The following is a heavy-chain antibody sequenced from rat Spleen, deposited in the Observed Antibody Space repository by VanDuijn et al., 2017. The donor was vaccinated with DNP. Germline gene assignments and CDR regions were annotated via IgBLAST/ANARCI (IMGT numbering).Heavy chain of an antibody. CDR1: GYSITSNS. V-gene: IGHV3-1*01. D-gene: IGHD1-11*01. Sequence: EVQLQESGPGLVKPSQSLSLTCSVTGYSITSNSWGWIRKFPGNKMEWIGHISYSGGTTYNPSLKSPIFITRDTSKNQFFLHLNSVSTEDTAIYFCTRDRPNYGGYSDIWFAYWGQGTLVTVSS. CDR2: ISYSGGT. CDR3: TRDRPNYGGYSDIWFAY. J-gene: IGHJ3*01.